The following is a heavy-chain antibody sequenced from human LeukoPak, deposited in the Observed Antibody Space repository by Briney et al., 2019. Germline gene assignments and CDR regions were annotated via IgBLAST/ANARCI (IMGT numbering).Heavy chain of an antibody. V-gene: IGHV1-69*05. D-gene: IGHD2-2*02. CDR3: ARIPYCSSTSCYTGPYYYYMDA. Sequence: ASVKVSCKASGGTFSSYAISWVRQAPGQGLEWMGGIIPIFGTANYAQKFQGRVTITTDESTSTAYMELSSLRSEDTAVYYCARIPYCSSTSCYTGPYYYYMDAWGKGTTVTVSS. CDR1: GGTFSSYA. CDR2: IIPIFGTA. J-gene: IGHJ6*03.